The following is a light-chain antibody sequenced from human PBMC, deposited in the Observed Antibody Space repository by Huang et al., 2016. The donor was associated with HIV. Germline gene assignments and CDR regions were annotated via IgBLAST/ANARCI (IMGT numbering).Light chain of an antibody. V-gene: IGKV3-15*01. CDR3: QHYRVWPPVYT. Sequence: EIVMTQSPATLSGSPGERATLSCRASKTVSSNLAWYQQKPGQAPRLLIYAASTRATDIPARFSGSGSGTEFTLTISSLQSEDFAVYYCQHYRVWPPVYTFGQGTKLEIK. CDR2: AAS. CDR1: KTVSSN. J-gene: IGKJ2*01.